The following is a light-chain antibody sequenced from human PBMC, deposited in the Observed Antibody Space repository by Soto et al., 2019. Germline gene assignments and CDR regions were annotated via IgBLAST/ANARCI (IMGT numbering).Light chain of an antibody. CDR3: PKNNSAPWT. J-gene: IGKJ1*01. V-gene: IGKV1-27*01. Sequence: DIQMTQSPSSLSASVGDRVTITCRASQGISNYLAWYQQKPGKVPKLLIYAASTLQSGVPSRFSGSGSGTDFTVTISSLQPEDVATYYCPKNNSAPWTFGQGTKVEIK. CDR1: QGISNY. CDR2: AAS.